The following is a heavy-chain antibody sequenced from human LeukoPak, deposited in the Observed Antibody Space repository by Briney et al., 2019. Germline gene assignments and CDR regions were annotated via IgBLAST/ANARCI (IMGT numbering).Heavy chain of an antibody. J-gene: IGHJ3*02. Sequence: QSGGSLRLSCAASGFTFSSYAMSWVRQAPGKGLEWVSAISGSGGSTYYADSVKGRFTISRDNSKNTLYLQMNSLRAEDTAVYYCAKIGTGYSGYDYAPRRHDAFDIWGQGTMVTVSS. D-gene: IGHD5-12*01. CDR1: GFTFSSYA. CDR2: ISGSGGST. CDR3: AKIGTGYSGYDYAPRRHDAFDI. V-gene: IGHV3-23*01.